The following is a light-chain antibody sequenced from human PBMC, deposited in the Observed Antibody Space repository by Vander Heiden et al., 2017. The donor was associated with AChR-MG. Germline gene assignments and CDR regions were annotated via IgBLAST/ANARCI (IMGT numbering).Light chain of an antibody. CDR1: QSVSSN. Sequence: DIVMTQSPATLSVSLGERATLSCRASQSVSSNLAWYQQKPGQAPRLLIYGASTRATGIPARFSGSGSGTEFTLTISGLQSEDFAVYYCQQYNNWPLTFGGGTKVEIK. J-gene: IGKJ4*01. V-gene: IGKV3-15*01. CDR2: GAS. CDR3: QQYNNWPLT.